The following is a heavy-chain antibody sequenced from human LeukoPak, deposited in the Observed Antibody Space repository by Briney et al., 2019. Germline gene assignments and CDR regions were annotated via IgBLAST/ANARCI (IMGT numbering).Heavy chain of an antibody. CDR3: VRLLDIDY. D-gene: IGHD1-1*01. Sequence: PGGSLRLSCAASGFTFRNYWMHWVRQAPGKGLVWVSRISRDGATTHYAGYVKGRFTISRDNAKNMVYLQMDSLSAEDTAVYYCVRLLDIDYWGQGTLVTVSS. CDR2: ISRDGATT. J-gene: IGHJ4*02. CDR1: GFTFRNYW. V-gene: IGHV3-74*01.